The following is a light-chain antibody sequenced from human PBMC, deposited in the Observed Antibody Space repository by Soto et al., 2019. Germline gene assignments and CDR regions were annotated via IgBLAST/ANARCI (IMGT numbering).Light chain of an antibody. J-gene: IGKJ2*01. Sequence: EIVLTQSPATLSLSPGQRATLSCRASQSVSSYLAWYQQKPGQAPRLLIYDASNRATGIPARFSGSGSGTDFTLTISSLVPEDFAVYYCQQRSNWYTFGQGTKLEI. V-gene: IGKV3-11*01. CDR2: DAS. CDR1: QSVSSY. CDR3: QQRSNWYT.